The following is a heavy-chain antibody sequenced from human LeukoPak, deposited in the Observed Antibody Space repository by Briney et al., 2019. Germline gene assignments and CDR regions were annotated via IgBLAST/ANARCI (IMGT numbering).Heavy chain of an antibody. CDR2: IHYSGST. Sequence: PSETLSLTCAVYGGSFSGYYWSWIRQHPGKGLEWIGYIHYSGSTYYNPSLKSRVTISVDTSKNQFSLNLSSVTAADTAVYYCARDYAFDIWGPGTMGTVSS. J-gene: IGHJ3*02. V-gene: IGHV4-31*11. CDR1: GGSFSGYY. CDR3: ARDYAFDI.